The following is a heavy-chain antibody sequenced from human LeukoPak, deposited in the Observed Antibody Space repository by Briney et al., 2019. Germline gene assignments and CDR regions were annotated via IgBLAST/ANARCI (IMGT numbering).Heavy chain of an antibody. V-gene: IGHV4-61*02. Sequence: SETLSLTCTVSGGSISSGSYYWSWIRQPAGKGLEWIGRIYTSGSTHYNPSLKSRVTTSVDTSKNQFSLKLSSVTAADTAVYYCARVMVGYYDSSGYYYFDYWGQGTLVTVSS. CDR1: GGSISSGSYY. CDR2: IYTSGST. J-gene: IGHJ4*02. D-gene: IGHD3-22*01. CDR3: ARVMVGYYDSSGYYYFDY.